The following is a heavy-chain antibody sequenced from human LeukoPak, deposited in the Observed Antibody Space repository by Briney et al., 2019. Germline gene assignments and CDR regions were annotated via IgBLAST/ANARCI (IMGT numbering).Heavy chain of an antibody. CDR3: ARDISSSNFNWFDP. D-gene: IGHD4-11*01. CDR1: GYTFTGYY. J-gene: IGHJ5*02. Sequence: ASVKVSCKASGYTFTGYYMHWVRQAPGQGLEWMGGINPNSGGTNYAQKFQGRVTMTRDTSISTAYMELSRLRSDDTAVYYCARDISSSNFNWFDPWGQGTLVTVSS. CDR2: INPNSGGT. V-gene: IGHV1-2*02.